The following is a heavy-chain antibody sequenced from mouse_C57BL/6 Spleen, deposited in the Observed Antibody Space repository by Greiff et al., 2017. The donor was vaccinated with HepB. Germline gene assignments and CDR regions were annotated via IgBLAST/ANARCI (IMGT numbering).Heavy chain of an antibody. D-gene: IGHD2-4*01. CDR1: GYTFTSYG. Sequence: QVQLQQSGAELARPGASVKLSCKASGYTFTSYGISWVKQRTGQGLEWIGEIYPRSGNTYYNEKFKGKATLTADKSSSTAYMELRSLTSEDSAVYFCARTDDYDEYFDVWGTGTTVTVSS. CDR3: ARTDDYDEYFDV. CDR2: IYPRSGNT. V-gene: IGHV1-81*01. J-gene: IGHJ1*03.